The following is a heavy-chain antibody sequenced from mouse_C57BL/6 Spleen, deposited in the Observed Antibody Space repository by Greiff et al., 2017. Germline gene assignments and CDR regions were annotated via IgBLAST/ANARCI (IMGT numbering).Heavy chain of an antibody. J-gene: IGHJ4*01. CDR3: TRDYEGYAMDC. CDR2: IDPENGGT. V-gene: IGHV1-15*01. Sequence: QVQLQQSGAELVRPGASVTLSCKASGYTFTDYEMHWVKQTPVHGLEWIGAIDPENGGTAYNQNVKGKAILTADKSSSTAYMVLRSLTSEDSAVYYCTRDYEGYAMDCWGQGTSVSVSS. CDR1: GYTFTDYE. D-gene: IGHD1-1*01.